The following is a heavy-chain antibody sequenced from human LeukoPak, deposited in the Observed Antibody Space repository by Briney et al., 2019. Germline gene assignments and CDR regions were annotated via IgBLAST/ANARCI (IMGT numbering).Heavy chain of an antibody. CDR2: IYPSGSS. D-gene: IGHD2-2*01. CDR1: GVSISSYY. Sequence: PSETLSLTCTVSGVSISSYYWSRIRQPPGKGLEWIGYIYPSGSSNYNPSLKSRVTISVDTSKNQFSLKLSSVIAADTAVYYCARSPPAPKQFDYWGQGTLVTVSS. J-gene: IGHJ4*02. V-gene: IGHV4-4*09. CDR3: ARSPPAPKQFDY.